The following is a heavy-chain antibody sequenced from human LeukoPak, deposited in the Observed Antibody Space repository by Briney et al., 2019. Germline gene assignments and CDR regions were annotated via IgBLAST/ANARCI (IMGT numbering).Heavy chain of an antibody. J-gene: IGHJ5*02. CDR1: GYSISSGYY. CDR2: IYYSGST. Sequence: SETLSLTCTVSGYSISSGYYWGWIRQPPGKGLEWIGSIYYSGSTYYNPSLKSRFTISVDTSKNQFSLKLSSVTAADTAVHYCARAPAFDYVWGSYRRGWFDPWGQGTLVTVSS. D-gene: IGHD3-16*02. CDR3: ARAPAFDYVWGSYRRGWFDP. V-gene: IGHV4-38-2*02.